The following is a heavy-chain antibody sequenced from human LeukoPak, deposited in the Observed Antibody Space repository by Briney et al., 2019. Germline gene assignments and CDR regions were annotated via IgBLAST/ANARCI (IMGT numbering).Heavy chain of an antibody. CDR2: VFHAGNT. V-gene: IGHV4-4*02. Sequence: SETLSLTCAVSGDTISSTNWCTWVRQPPGKGLEWIGEVFHAGNTNYNPSFKSRVTISVDKSKNQFSLSLSSVTGADTAVYNCARTYCSGGDCFFSDVWGQGTMVIVSS. CDR1: GDTISSTNW. J-gene: IGHJ3*01. CDR3: ARTYCSGGDCFFSDV. D-gene: IGHD2-21*02.